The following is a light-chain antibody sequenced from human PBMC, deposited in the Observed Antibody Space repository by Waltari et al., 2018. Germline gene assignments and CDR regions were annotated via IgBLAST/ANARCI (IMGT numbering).Light chain of an antibody. V-gene: IGLV2-23*03. CDR1: SRDVGSSNL. CDR2: EGS. Sequence: QSALTQPASLSGSPGQSLTISCTGTSRDVGSSNLVSWYHQHPGKAPNLIIYEGSKRPSGVSNRFSGSKSGNTASLTISGLQAEDEADYHCCSYAGGSAFVVFGGGTKLTVL. J-gene: IGLJ2*01. CDR3: CSYAGGSAFVV.